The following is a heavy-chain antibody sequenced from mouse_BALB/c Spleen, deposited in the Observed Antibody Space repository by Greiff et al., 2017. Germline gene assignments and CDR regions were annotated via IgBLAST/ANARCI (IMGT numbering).Heavy chain of an antibody. J-gene: IGHJ4*01. CDR1: GFNIKDYY. Sequence: VQLKQSGAELVRSGASVKLSCTASGFNIKDYYMHWVKQRPEQGLEWIGWIDPENGDTEYAPKFQGKATMTADTSSNTAYLQLSSLTSEDTAVYYCNACYYRYDGYAMDYWGQGTSVTVSS. CDR2: IDPENGDT. D-gene: IGHD2-14*01. CDR3: NACYYRYDGYAMDY. V-gene: IGHV14-4*02.